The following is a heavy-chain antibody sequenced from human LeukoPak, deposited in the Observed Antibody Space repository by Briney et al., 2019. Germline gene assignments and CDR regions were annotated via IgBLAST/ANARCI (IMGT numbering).Heavy chain of an antibody. Sequence: GGSLRLSCAASGFTFSSYSMNWVRQAPGKGLEWVSYISSSSSTIYYADSVKGRFTISRDNAKNSLHLQMYSLRAEDTAVYYCARDQVGPNDAFDMWGQGTMVIVSS. CDR1: GFTFSSYS. CDR3: ARDQVGPNDAFDM. J-gene: IGHJ3*02. D-gene: IGHD1-26*01. CDR2: ISSSSSTI. V-gene: IGHV3-48*04.